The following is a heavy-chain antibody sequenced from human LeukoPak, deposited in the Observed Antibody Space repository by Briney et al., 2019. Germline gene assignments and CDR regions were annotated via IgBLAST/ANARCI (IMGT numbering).Heavy chain of an antibody. CDR1: EMSFSAYY. CDR2: INYGGST. J-gene: IGHJ3*01. D-gene: IGHD6-19*01. V-gene: IGHV4-34*01. CDR3: ARGFPPGSGSRGSHAFDV. Sequence: PSETLSLTCAVSEMSFSAYYWNWIRQSPGKGLEWIGEINYGGSTKYTPSLEGRGTILIDTSKNQFSLKLTSVTAADTAVYYCARGFPPGSGSRGSHAFDVWGQGTMITVSS.